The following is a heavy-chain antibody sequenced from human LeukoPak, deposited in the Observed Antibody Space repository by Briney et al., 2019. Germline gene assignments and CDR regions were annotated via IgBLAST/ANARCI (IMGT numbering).Heavy chain of an antibody. CDR2: IKQDGSEK. CDR1: GLTFSRYW. CDR3: ARPSRSGSFY. J-gene: IGHJ4*02. Sequence: GGSLRLSCAASGLTFSRYWMSWVRLAPGKGLEWVANIKQDGSEKYYVDSVKGRFTISRDNAKNSLYLQMDSLRAEDTAVYYCARPSRSGSFYWGQGTLVTVSS. D-gene: IGHD1-26*01. V-gene: IGHV3-7*03.